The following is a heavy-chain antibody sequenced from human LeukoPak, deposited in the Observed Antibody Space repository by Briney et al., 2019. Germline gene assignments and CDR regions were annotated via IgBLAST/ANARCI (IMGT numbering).Heavy chain of an antibody. CDR1: GGSISSYY. CDR3: AIAIFGVARFDY. V-gene: IGHV4-59*01. CDR2: IYYSGST. D-gene: IGHD3-3*01. J-gene: IGHJ4*02. Sequence: PSETLSLTCTVSGGSISSYYWSWIRQPPGKGLEWIGYIYYSGSTNYNPSLKSRVTISVATSKNQFSLKLSSVTAADTAVYYCAIAIFGVARFDYWGQGTLVTVSS.